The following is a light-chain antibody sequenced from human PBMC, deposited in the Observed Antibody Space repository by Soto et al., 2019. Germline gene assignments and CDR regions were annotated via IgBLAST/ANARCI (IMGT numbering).Light chain of an antibody. V-gene: IGKV3-20*01. J-gene: IGKJ1*01. CDR2: GAS. Sequence: ETVLTQPPGTLSLSPGERATLSCRASQSVTSNYLAWYQQKPGQAPTLLIYGASSRATGIPDRFSGSGSGTGSTLTISRLEPEDFAVYYCQQYGSSGTFGQGTKVDIK. CDR1: QSVTSNY. CDR3: QQYGSSGT.